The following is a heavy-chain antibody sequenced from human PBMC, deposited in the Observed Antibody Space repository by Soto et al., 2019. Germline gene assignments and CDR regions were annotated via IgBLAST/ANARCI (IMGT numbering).Heavy chain of an antibody. CDR1: GYTFTSYA. V-gene: IGHV1-3*01. CDR3: ASGYYYDSSGPFGY. D-gene: IGHD3-22*01. Sequence: ASVKVSCKASGYTFTSYAMHLVRQAPGQRLEWMGWISAGNGNTKYSQKFQGRVTITRDTSASTAYMELSSLRSEDTAVYYCASGYYYDSSGPFGYWGQGTLVTVSS. CDR2: ISAGNGNT. J-gene: IGHJ4*02.